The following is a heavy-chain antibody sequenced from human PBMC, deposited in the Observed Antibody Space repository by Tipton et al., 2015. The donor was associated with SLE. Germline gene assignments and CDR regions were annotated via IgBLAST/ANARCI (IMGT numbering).Heavy chain of an antibody. CDR1: GFTFSSYE. D-gene: IGHD1-26*01. J-gene: IGHJ4*02. CDR2: ISSSGSTI. Sequence: SLRLSCAASGFTFSSYEMNWVRQAPGKGLVWVSYISSSGSTIYYADSVKGRFTISRDNAKNSLYLQMNSLRAEDTAVYYCARDRFSVAEWDLDNWGQGTLVTVSA. V-gene: IGHV3-48*03. CDR3: ARDRFSVAEWDLDN.